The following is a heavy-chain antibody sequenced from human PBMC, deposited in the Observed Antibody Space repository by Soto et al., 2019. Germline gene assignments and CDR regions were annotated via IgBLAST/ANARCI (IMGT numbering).Heavy chain of an antibody. CDR1: GFIFSSFP. CDR3: VTEGAAGYFPN. CDR2: VSKDGNEK. D-gene: IGHD3-22*01. V-gene: IGHV3-30-3*01. Sequence: QVHLVDSGGGVVQPGRSMRLSCAASGFIFSSFPIHWVRQAPGKGLEWVALVSKDGNEKHYADSVKGRFTISRANSRNMVYLQLSSLEDEDTAVYYCVTEGAAGYFPNWGQGTLVTVSS. J-gene: IGHJ4*02.